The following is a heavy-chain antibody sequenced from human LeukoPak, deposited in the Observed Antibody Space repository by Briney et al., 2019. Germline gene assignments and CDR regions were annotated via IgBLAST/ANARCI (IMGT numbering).Heavy chain of an antibody. J-gene: IGHJ4*02. V-gene: IGHV3-23*01. Sequence: PGGSLRLFCAASGFPFSSYAMSWVRQAPGKGLEWVSAISDTGGSTYYADSVNGRFTISRDNSKNTLYLQMNSLRAEDTAVYYCVGPLDYWGQGTLVTVSS. CDR1: GFPFSSYA. D-gene: IGHD3-10*01. CDR3: VGPLDY. CDR2: ISDTGGST.